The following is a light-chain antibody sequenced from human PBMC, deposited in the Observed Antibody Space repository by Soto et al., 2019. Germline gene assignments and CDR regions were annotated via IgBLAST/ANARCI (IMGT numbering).Light chain of an antibody. Sequence: DIQMTQSPSTLSASVGDRVTITCRASQSISSWLAWYQQKPGKAPKLLIYKASSLESGVPSRFSGSGSGTEFTLTISSLQPDDFATYYCQQYNSLVTFSQGTKVEIK. CDR1: QSISSW. J-gene: IGKJ1*01. CDR3: QQYNSLVT. CDR2: KAS. V-gene: IGKV1-5*03.